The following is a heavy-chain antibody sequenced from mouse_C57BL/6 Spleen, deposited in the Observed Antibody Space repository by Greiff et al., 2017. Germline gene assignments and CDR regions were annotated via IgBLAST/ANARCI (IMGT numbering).Heavy chain of an antibody. D-gene: IGHD1-1*01. CDR3: SNFTTTVADGVGY. V-gene: IGHV1-9*01. J-gene: IGHJ3*01. Sequence: VQLKQSGAELMKPGASVKLSCKASGYTFTGYWIEWVKQRPGQGLEWIGEILPGSGSTKYNAKFKGKATFTADTSSNTAYMQLSNLTTEDSAIYSCSNFTTTVADGVGYWGQGTLVTVSA. CDR1: GYTFTGYW. CDR2: ILPGSGST.